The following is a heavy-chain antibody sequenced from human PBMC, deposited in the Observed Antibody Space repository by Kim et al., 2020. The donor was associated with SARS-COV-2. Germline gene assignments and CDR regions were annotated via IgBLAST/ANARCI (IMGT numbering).Heavy chain of an antibody. CDR2: VTGDGNTA. CDR1: GFTFINYV. V-gene: IGHV3-23*03. CDR3: ATVYTYFDY. D-gene: IGHD2-2*02. J-gene: IGHJ4*02. Sequence: GGSLRLSCAASGFTFINYVVNWVRQTPGKGLEWVSLVTGDGNTAHYVDSVNGRFTISRDNSKNTLYLQMNSLRAEDAAVYYCATVYTYFDYWGQGALVTV.